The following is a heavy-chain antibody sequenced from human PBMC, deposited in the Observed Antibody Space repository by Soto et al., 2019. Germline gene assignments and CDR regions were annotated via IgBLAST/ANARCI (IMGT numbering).Heavy chain of an antibody. CDR3: VRRVEYRSGWYGY. CDR1: GYTFNNNR. V-gene: IGHV5-10-1*01. Sequence: PGESLKISCQGSGYTFNNNRNSWVRQSPGKGLEWMGKIDPSGSYTDYSPSFQGHVSLSVDKSVSTAYLQWSSLKASDTAMYYCVRRVEYRSGWYGYWARGTQVTVSS. D-gene: IGHD6-19*01. J-gene: IGHJ4*02. CDR2: IDPSGSYT.